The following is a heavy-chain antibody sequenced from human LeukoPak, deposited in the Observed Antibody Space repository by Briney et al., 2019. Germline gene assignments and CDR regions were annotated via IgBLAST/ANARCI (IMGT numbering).Heavy chain of an antibody. CDR2: IYTSGST. CDR3: ARLGPDILTGYYPAN. J-gene: IGHJ4*02. D-gene: IGHD3-9*01. CDR1: GGSISSYY. Sequence: PSETLSLTCTVSGGSISSYYWSWTRQPPGKGLEWIGYIYTSGSTNYNPSLKSRVTISVDTSKNQFSLKLSSVTAADTAVYYCARLGPDILTGYYPANWGQGTLVTVSS. V-gene: IGHV4-4*09.